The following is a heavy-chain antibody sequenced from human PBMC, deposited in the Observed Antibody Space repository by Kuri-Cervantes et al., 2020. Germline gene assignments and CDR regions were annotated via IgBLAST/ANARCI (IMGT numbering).Heavy chain of an antibody. Sequence: GESLKISCAASGFTFSSYAMHWVRQAPGKGLEWVAVISYDGSNKYYADSVKGRFTISRDNSKNTLYLQMNGLRAEDTAVYYCAREGGIAARPFDYWGQGTLVTVSS. J-gene: IGHJ4*02. V-gene: IGHV3-30*01. D-gene: IGHD6-6*01. CDR1: GFTFSSYA. CDR2: ISYDGSNK. CDR3: AREGGIAARPFDY.